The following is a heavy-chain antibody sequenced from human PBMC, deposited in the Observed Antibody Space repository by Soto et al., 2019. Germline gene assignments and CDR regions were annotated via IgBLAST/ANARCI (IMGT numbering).Heavy chain of an antibody. Sequence: QVQLVQSGAEVKKPGASVKVSCKASGYTFTSYAMHWVRQAPGQRLEWMGWINAGNGNTKYSQKFQGRVTITRDTSASNTSMKPSSLRFEDTAVYYYASSYSNYALIHYSYCGMDVWGQGTKVTVSS. D-gene: IGHD4-4*01. CDR2: INAGNGNT. V-gene: IGHV1-3*01. CDR1: GYTFTSYA. J-gene: IGHJ6*02. CDR3: ASSYSNYALIHYSYCGMDV.